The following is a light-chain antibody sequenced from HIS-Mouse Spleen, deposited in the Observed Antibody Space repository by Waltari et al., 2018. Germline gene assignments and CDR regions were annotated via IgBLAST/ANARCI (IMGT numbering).Light chain of an antibody. CDR2: EDS. Sequence: SYELTQPPSVSVSPGQTARITCSGVALPNKYAYLYQQKSGQAPVLVIYEDSKRPSGIPERFSGSSSGTMATLTISGAQVEDEADYYCYSTDSSGNHRVFGGGTKLTVL. V-gene: IGLV3-10*01. J-gene: IGLJ2*01. CDR1: ALPNKY. CDR3: YSTDSSGNHRV.